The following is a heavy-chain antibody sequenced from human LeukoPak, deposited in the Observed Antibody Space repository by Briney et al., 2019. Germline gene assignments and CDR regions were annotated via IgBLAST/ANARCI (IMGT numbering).Heavy chain of an antibody. Sequence: ASVKVSCKASGYTFTSYDINWVRQATGQGLEWMGWMNPNSGNTGYAQKFQGRVTMTRNTSISTAYMELSSLRSEDTAVYYCARGGRSSWGIGNYYYYYMDVWGKGTTVTVSS. V-gene: IGHV1-8*01. CDR2: MNPNSGNT. D-gene: IGHD6-13*01. CDR3: ARGGRSSWGIGNYYYYYMDV. J-gene: IGHJ6*03. CDR1: GYTFTSYD.